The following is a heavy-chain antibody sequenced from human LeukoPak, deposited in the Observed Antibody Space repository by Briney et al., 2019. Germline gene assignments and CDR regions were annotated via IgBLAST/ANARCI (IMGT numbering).Heavy chain of an antibody. V-gene: IGHV4-59*11. CDR2: IYYSGST. D-gene: IGHD3-3*01. CDR1: GGSISSHY. J-gene: IGHJ6*03. CDR3: ATLVLRFLEWLLSYYYYYMDV. Sequence: SETLSLTCTVSGGSISSHYWSWIRQPPGKGLEWIGYIYYSGSTNYNPSLKSRVTISVDTSKNQFSLKLSSVTAADTAVYYRATLVLRFLEWLLSYYYYYMDVWGKGTTVTVSS.